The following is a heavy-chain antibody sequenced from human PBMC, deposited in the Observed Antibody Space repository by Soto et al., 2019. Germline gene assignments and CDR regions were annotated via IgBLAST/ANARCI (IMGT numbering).Heavy chain of an antibody. CDR3: AKRGKAARLLYYFDY. J-gene: IGHJ4*02. V-gene: IGHV3-23*01. CDR1: GFTFSSYA. D-gene: IGHD6-6*01. Sequence: GGSLRLSCAASGFTFSSYAMSWVRQAPGKGLEWVSAISGSGGSTYYADSVKGRFTISRDNSKNTLYLQMNSLRAEDTAVYYCAKRGKAARLLYYFDYWGQGTLVTVSS. CDR2: ISGSGGST.